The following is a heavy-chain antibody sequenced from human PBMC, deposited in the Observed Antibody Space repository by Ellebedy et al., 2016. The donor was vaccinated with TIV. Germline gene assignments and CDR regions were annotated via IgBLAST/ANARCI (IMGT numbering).Heavy chain of an antibody. CDR2: IRQEGDEI. D-gene: IGHD4-17*01. J-gene: IGHJ5*02. V-gene: IGHV3-7*01. CDR3: ARRASYGDYAVQVNPWFDP. Sequence: GESLKISCAASGFNFRSYWMTWVRRAPGKGLEWVAKIRQEGDEIYYVESVKGRFTISRDNAKNSLFLQMNSLRVDDTAVYYCARRASYGDYAVQVNPWFDPWGQGTLVTVSS. CDR1: GFNFRSYW.